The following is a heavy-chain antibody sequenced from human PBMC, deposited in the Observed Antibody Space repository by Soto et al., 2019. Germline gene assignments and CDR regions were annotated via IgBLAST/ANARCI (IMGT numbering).Heavy chain of an antibody. CDR1: GFSLNTYV. Sequence: QVHLVQSGAEARKPGASVNVSCMASGFSLNTYVVHWVRQAPGQGLEWMGWVNAASGNTQTSQKFQGRLTLTRDTPANTAYMELSSLRTEDTTAYFCARTPLRESHFDYRGQGTLVAVSS. J-gene: IGHJ4*02. CDR3: ARTPLRESHFDY. V-gene: IGHV1-3*01. CDR2: VNAASGNT.